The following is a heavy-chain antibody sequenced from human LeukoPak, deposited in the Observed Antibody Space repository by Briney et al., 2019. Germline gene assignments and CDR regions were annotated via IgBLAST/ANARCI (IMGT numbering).Heavy chain of an antibody. Sequence: SGGSLRLSCAACRSTFRNHAIHSVRQAPGKGLEWVAVISYDGSNKYYADSVKGRFTISRDNSKNTLYLQMNSLRAEDTAVYYCARDFTFKFVKEDYFDYWGQGTLVTVSS. CDR1: RSTFRNHA. CDR3: ARDFTFKFVKEDYFDY. CDR2: ISYDGSNK. J-gene: IGHJ4*02. D-gene: IGHD3-16*01. V-gene: IGHV3-30*04.